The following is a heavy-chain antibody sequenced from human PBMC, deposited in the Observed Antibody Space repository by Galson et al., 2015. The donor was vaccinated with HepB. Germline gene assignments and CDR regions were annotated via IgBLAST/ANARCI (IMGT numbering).Heavy chain of an antibody. V-gene: IGHV4-39*07. CDR1: GGSISSSSYY. J-gene: IGHJ4*02. Sequence: LSLTCTVSGGSISSSSYYWGWICQPPGKGLEWIGSIYYSGSTYYNPSLKSRVTISVDTSKNQFSLKLSSVTAADTAVYYCARDRYSGYDGYDYWGQGTLVTVSS. CDR2: IYYSGST. CDR3: ARDRYSGYDGYDY. D-gene: IGHD5-12*01.